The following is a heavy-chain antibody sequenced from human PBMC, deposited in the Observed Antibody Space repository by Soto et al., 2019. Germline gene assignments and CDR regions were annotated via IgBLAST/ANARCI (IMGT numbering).Heavy chain of an antibody. J-gene: IGHJ5*02. D-gene: IGHD3-3*01. V-gene: IGHV4-30-4*01. CDR2: IYNSGIT. CDR1: GGSTSSGDYS. Sequence: SETLSLTCTVSGGSTSSGDYSWSWVRQSPGKGLEWIGHIYNSGITYYNPSLKSRVVISIDTSRNQFSLRLNSLTAADRAVYFCARGVTVFGLVSQFWFDPWGQGTVVTVSS. CDR3: ARGVTVFGLVSQFWFDP.